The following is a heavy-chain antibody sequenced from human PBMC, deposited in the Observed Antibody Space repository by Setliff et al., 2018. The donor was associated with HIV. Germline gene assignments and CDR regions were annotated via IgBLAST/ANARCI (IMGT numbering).Heavy chain of an antibody. CDR2: LHASGNT. Sequence: SETLSLTCSVSGDSTSNSYWSWIRQPAGKGLEWIGRLHASGNTNYNPSLKSRVTMSIDTSKNQLSLRLTSVTAADTAVYYCARDVLKSNYLGYYYYLDVWGKGTTVTV. CDR3: ARDVLKSNYLGYYYYLDV. D-gene: IGHD3-9*01. V-gene: IGHV4-4*07. J-gene: IGHJ6*03. CDR1: GDSTSNSY.